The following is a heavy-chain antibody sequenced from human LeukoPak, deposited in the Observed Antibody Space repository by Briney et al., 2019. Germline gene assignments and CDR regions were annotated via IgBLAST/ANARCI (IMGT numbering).Heavy chain of an antibody. CDR2: ISGSGGST. J-gene: IGHJ4*02. D-gene: IGHD6-19*01. V-gene: IGHV3-23*01. CDR3: AKVLVAGTGYYFDY. Sequence: GGALRLSCAASGFTFTNYAMSWVRQAPGKGLEWVSTISGSGGSTYYADSVKGRFTISRDNSKNTPYLQMNSLRAEDTAVYYCAKVLVAGTGYYFDYWGQGTLVTVSS. CDR1: GFTFTNYA.